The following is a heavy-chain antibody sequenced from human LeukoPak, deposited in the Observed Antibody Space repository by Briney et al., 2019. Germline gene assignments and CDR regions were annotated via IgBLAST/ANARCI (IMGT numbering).Heavy chain of an antibody. CDR3: ARRAVSIDAFDI. CDR2: INPSGGST. V-gene: IGHV1-46*01. Sequence: VASVKVSCKASGYTFTSYYMHWVRQAPGQGLEWMGIINPSGGSTSYAQKFQGRVTMTGDTSTSTVYMELSSLRSEDTAVYYCARRAVSIDAFDIWGQGTMVTVSS. D-gene: IGHD6-25*01. J-gene: IGHJ3*02. CDR1: GYTFTSYY.